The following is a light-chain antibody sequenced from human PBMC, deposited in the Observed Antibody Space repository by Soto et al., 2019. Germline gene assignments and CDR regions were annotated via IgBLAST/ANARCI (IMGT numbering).Light chain of an antibody. CDR2: EVT. J-gene: IGLJ3*02. V-gene: IGLV2-8*01. Sequence: QSALTQPPSASGSPGQSVNLLHSKTNRHVGGYNYVSWYQHHPGKAPKLIIYEVTKRPSGVPDRFSGSKSGNTASLTVSGLQAEDEADYYCSSYAGINNVLFGGGTKVTVL. CDR1: NRHVGGYNY. CDR3: SSYAGINNVL.